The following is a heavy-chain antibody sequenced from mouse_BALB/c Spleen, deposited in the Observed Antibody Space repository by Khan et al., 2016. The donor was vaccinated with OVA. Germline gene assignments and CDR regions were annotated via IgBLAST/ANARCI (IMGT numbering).Heavy chain of an antibody. V-gene: IGHV1S22*01. CDR1: GYTFTSYW. J-gene: IGHJ4*01. CDR2: IYPGSGST. CDR3: TRWSYFAMDY. Sequence: LQQPGSELVRPGASVKLSCKASGYTFTSYWMHWVKQRPGQGLEWIGNIYPGSGSTKYDGKFKSKATLTVDTSSSTAYMQLSSLTSEDSAVYYFTRWSYFAMDYWGQGTSVTVSS.